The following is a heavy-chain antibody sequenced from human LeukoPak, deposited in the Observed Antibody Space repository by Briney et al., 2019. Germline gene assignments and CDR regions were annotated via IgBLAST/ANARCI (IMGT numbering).Heavy chain of an antibody. CDR2: IYSGGST. CDR3: ARVRWIAAAGTPLGFDY. CDR1: GFTVSSNY. J-gene: IGHJ4*02. V-gene: IGHV3-66*01. D-gene: IGHD6-13*01. Sequence: GGSLRLSCAASGFTVSSNYMSWVRQAPGKGLEWVSVIYSGGSTYYADSVKGRFTISRDNSKNTLYLQMNSLRAEDTAVYYCARVRWIAAAGTPLGFDYWGQGTPVTVSS.